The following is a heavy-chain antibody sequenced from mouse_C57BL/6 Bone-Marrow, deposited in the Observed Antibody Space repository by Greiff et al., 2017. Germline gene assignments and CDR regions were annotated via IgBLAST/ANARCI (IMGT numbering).Heavy chain of an antibody. V-gene: IGHV5-4*03. Sequence: DVKLVESGGGLVKPGGSLKLSCAASGFTFSSYAMSWVRQTPEKRLEWVATLSDGGSYTYYPDNVKGRFTISRDNAKNNLYLQMSHLKSEDTAMYYCARGAVPVLFAYWGQGTLVTVSA. CDR1: GFTFSSYA. CDR3: ARGAVPVLFAY. J-gene: IGHJ3*01. CDR2: LSDGGSYT.